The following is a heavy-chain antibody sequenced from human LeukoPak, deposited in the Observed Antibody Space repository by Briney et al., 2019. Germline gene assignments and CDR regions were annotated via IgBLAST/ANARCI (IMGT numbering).Heavy chain of an antibody. V-gene: IGHV3-23*01. D-gene: IGHD3-22*01. CDR3: ARVHLQYYYDSSGYLDY. Sequence: GGSLRLSCAVSGFTFSSEAMGWVRQLPGGGLEWVSTISPAGGTTYYAESMKGRFTISRDNSKSTLYLQMNSLRAEDTAIYYCARVHLQYYYDSSGYLDYWGQGTLVTVSS. CDR1: GFTFSSEA. CDR2: ISPAGGTT. J-gene: IGHJ4*02.